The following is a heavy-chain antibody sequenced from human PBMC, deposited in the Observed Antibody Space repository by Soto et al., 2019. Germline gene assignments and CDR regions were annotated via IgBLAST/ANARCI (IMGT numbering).Heavy chain of an antibody. CDR2: IDPSDSYT. CDR1: GYSFTSYW. CDR3: ARPQYYYDSSGLYP. J-gene: IGHJ5*02. Sequence: GESLNISCKGSGYSFTSYWISWVRQMPGKGLEWMGRIDPSDSYTNYSPSFQGHVTISADKSISTAYLQWSSLKASDTAMYYCARPQYYYDSSGLYPWGQGNLVTVYS. D-gene: IGHD3-22*01. V-gene: IGHV5-10-1*01.